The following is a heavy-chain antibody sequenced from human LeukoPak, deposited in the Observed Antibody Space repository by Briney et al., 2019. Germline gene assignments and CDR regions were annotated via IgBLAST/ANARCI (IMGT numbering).Heavy chain of an antibody. CDR3: ARDCSSTSCYGSVDY. J-gene: IGHJ4*02. CDR2: INWNGDST. CDR1: GFTFDDYG. Sequence: GGSLRLSCAASGFTFDDYGMSWVRQAPGKGLEWVSGINWNGDSTGYADSVKGRFTISRDNAKNSLYLQLKSLRAEDTALYHCARDCSSTSCYGSVDYWGQGTLVTVSS. D-gene: IGHD2-2*01. V-gene: IGHV3-20*01.